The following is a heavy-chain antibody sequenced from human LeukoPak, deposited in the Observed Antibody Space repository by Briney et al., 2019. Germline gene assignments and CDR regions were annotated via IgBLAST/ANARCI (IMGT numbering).Heavy chain of an antibody. J-gene: IGHJ5*02. CDR3: ARTRYCSGETCSSPDFLDT. CDR2: MFHAGNT. CDR1: GYSLASGYH. D-gene: IGHD2-15*01. V-gene: IGHV4-38-2*01. Sequence: PSETLSLTCAVSGYSLASGYHWGWVRQPPGKGLEWVGSMFHAGNTYYKPSLKSRVTMSIDTSMNHFSLNLISVTAADTAVYYCARTRYCSGETCSSPDFLDTWSRGTLVTVSS.